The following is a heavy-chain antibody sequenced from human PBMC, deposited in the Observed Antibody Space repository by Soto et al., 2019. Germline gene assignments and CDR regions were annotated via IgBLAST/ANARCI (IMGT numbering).Heavy chain of an antibody. CDR2: FDPEDGET. D-gene: IGHD3-3*01. Sequence: VSVKVSCKVSGYTLTELSMHWVRQAPGKGLEWMGGFDPEDGETIYAQKFQGRVTMTEDTSTDTAYMELNSLRAEDTAVYYCAKAQRFRPRPGQARYYFDYWGQGTLVTVSS. CDR3: AKAQRFRPRPGQARYYFDY. CDR1: GYTLTELS. V-gene: IGHV1-24*01. J-gene: IGHJ4*02.